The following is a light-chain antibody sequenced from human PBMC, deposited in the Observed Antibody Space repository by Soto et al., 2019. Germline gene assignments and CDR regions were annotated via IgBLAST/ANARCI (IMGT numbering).Light chain of an antibody. CDR2: NAL. Sequence: EIVLTQSPATLSLSPGDSATLSCKASQSVGKNYLGWFQQKPGQAPRLLIYNALNRATGITDRFSGSGSWTDFTLTIRRLDPEDFSVYYCHQYAYAPLTFGGGTKVEIK. CDR1: QSVGKNY. V-gene: IGKV3-20*01. CDR3: HQYAYAPLT. J-gene: IGKJ4*01.